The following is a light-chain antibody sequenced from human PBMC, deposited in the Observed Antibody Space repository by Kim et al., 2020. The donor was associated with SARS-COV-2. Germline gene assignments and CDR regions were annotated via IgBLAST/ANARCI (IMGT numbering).Light chain of an antibody. J-gene: IGLJ1*01. CDR1: SSNIGADSD. CDR3: HSYDSGLTGYV. CDR2: GHT. V-gene: IGLV1-40*01. Sequence: QRVAISSPGSSSNIGADSDVPWYHHLPGTAPKLLIFGHTTRASGVPGRFSGSKSGTAASLAITGLQAEDEGDYYCHSYDSGLTGYVFGSGTKVTVL.